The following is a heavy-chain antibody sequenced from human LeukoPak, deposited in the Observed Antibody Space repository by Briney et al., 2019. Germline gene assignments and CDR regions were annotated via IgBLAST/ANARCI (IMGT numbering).Heavy chain of an antibody. Sequence: GGSLRLSCAASGFTFSSYAMTWVRQAPGKGLEWVSAISSSGGNTYYADSVKGRFTISRDDSKNTLYLQMNSLRAEDTAVYYCARSRGAVAGWSFDIWGQGTVVTVSS. V-gene: IGHV3-23*01. J-gene: IGHJ3*02. CDR1: GFTFSSYA. CDR2: ISSSGGNT. CDR3: ARSRGAVAGWSFDI. D-gene: IGHD6-19*01.